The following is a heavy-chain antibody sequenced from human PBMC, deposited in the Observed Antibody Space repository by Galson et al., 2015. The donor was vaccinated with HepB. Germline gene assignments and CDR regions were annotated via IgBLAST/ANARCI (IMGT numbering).Heavy chain of an antibody. CDR2: IVNSGGST. CDR3: ARVREMFFGWLDP. V-gene: IGHV3-48*02. J-gene: IGHJ5*02. CDR1: GFTFSNYG. Sequence: SLRLSCAASGFTFSNYGMTWVRQVPGKGLGWVSYIVNSGGSTFFEDSVKGRFTTSSDNHKGALHLQMNSLRDGETGVYYCARVREMFFGWLDPWGQGTQVTVSS. D-gene: IGHD3-10*02.